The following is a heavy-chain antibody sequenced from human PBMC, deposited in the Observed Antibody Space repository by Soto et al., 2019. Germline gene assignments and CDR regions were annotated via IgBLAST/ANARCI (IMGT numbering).Heavy chain of an antibody. J-gene: IGHJ6*03. Sequence: EVQLVESGGGLVQPGRSLRLSCAASGFTFDDYAMHWVRQAPGKGLEWVSGISWNSGSIGYADSVKGRLNISRDNAKNSLYLQMNSLRAEDTALYYCAKAGYQYYYYYYMDVWGKGTTVTVSS. CDR2: ISWNSGSI. D-gene: IGHD2-2*01. CDR3: AKAGYQYYYYYYMDV. CDR1: GFTFDDYA. V-gene: IGHV3-9*01.